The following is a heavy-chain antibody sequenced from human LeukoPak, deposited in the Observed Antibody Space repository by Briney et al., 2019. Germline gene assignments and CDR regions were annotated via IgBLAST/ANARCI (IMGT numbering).Heavy chain of an antibody. Sequence: GGTLRLSCAASGFTFSSYGMSWVRQAPGKGLEWVANIKQDGSEKYYVDSVKGRFTISRDNAKNSLYLQMNSLRAEDTAVYYCARVLYYGDLLDYWGQGTLVTVSS. V-gene: IGHV3-7*01. J-gene: IGHJ4*02. D-gene: IGHD4-17*01. CDR2: IKQDGSEK. CDR1: GFTFSSYG. CDR3: ARVLYYGDLLDY.